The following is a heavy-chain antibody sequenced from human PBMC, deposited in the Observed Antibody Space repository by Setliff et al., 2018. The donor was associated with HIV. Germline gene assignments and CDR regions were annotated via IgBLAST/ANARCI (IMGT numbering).Heavy chain of an antibody. J-gene: IGHJ3*02. V-gene: IGHV4-31*11. Sequence: SETLSLTCAVSGGSINSGGYSWTWIRQHPGMGLEWIGYIHYSGSTYYNPSLKSRVTISVDTSKNQFSLKLSSVTAADTAVYYCARRGDSSSYLYAFEIWGQGTMVTVSS. CDR1: GGSINSGGYS. D-gene: IGHD3-22*01. CDR2: IHYSGST. CDR3: ARRGDSSSYLYAFEI.